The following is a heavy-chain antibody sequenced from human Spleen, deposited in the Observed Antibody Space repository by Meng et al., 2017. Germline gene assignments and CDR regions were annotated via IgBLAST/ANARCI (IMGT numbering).Heavy chain of an antibody. D-gene: IGHD4-11*01. CDR1: GFTFSDHY. CDR2: TRNKANSYTT. CDR3: ARVHSYYYYGMDV. Sequence: GGSLRLSCAASGFTFSDHYMDWVRQAPGKGLEWVGRTRNKANSYTTEYAAAVKGRFTISRDDSKNSLYLQMNSLKTEDTAVYYCARVHSYYYYGMDVGGQGTTVTVSS. V-gene: IGHV3-72*01. J-gene: IGHJ6*02.